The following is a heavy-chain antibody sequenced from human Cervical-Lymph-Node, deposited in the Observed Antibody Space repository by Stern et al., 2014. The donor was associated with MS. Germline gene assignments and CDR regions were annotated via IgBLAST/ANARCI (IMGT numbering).Heavy chain of an antibody. CDR2: IDLHHNK. CDR1: RFSLNTNGMC. D-gene: IGHD1-20*01. CDR3: ARSSITGTPDY. Sequence: QGTLRESGSALVKPTQTIPLTCTFSRFSLNTNGMCVTWIRQPPGMGDECLALIDLHHNKFYTPSLKTRLSISTDTSKTQVVLTLTNMDPVDTATYYCARSSITGTPDYWSQGTLVTVPS. J-gene: IGHJ4*02. V-gene: IGHV2-70*01.